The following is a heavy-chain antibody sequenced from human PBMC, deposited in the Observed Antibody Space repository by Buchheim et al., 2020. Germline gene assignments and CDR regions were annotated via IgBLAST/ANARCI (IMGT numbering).Heavy chain of an antibody. V-gene: IGHV3-30-3*01. CDR3: ARERSEGTIDY. CDR2: ISYDGSNK. CDR1: GFTFSSYA. J-gene: IGHJ4*02. Sequence: QVQLVESGGGVVQPGRSLRLSCAASGFTFSSYAMHWVRQAPGKGLEWVAVISYDGSNKYYADSVKGRFTISRDNSTNTLYLQMNSLRAEDTAVYYCARERSEGTIDYWGQGTL. D-gene: IGHD1-14*01.